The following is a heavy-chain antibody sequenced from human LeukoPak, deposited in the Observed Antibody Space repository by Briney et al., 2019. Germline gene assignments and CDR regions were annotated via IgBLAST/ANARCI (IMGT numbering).Heavy chain of an antibody. CDR3: ARDEITDYMDV. V-gene: IGHV3-48*01. D-gene: IGHD5-24*01. J-gene: IGHJ6*03. CDR2: ISSSIRTT. Sequence: PGGSLRLSCAASGFTFSSYSMNWVRQAPGKGLEWISYISSSIRTTYYADSVKGRFTISRGNAKNSLYLQMNSLRTEDTAVYYCARDEITDYMDVWGKGTTVTVSS. CDR1: GFTFSSYS.